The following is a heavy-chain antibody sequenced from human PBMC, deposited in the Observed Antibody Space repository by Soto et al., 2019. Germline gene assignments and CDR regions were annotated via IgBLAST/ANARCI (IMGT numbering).Heavy chain of an antibody. CDR3: VRGLGNSDH. CDR2: IDSYGSST. Sequence: EVQLVESGGGLVQPGGSLRLSCVASGFTFSSYWMHWVRQVPGKEPVWVSFIDSYGSSTKYADSVRGRFTISRDNAKNTLYLLMNSLRVEATAVYYCVRGLGNSDHWGQGTLVTVSS. V-gene: IGHV3-74*03. CDR1: GFTFSSYW. J-gene: IGHJ4*02.